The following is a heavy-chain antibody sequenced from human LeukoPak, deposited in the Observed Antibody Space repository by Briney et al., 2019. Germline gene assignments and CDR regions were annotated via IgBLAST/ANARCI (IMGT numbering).Heavy chain of an antibody. V-gene: IGHV1-69*13. Sequence: SVKVSCKASGGTFSSYAISWVRQAPGQGLEWMGGIIPIFGTANYAQKFQGRVTITADESTSTAYMELSSLRSEDTAVYYCANPWFGEYGAFDIWGQGTMVTVSS. CDR1: GGTFSSYA. CDR2: IIPIFGTA. D-gene: IGHD3-10*01. CDR3: ANPWFGEYGAFDI. J-gene: IGHJ3*02.